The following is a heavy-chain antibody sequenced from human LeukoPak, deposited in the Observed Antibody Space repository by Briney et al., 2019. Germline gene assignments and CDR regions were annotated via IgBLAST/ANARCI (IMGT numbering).Heavy chain of an antibody. CDR2: IIPIFGAA. V-gene: IGHV1-69*13. CDR3: ARDLRRVILHYYGMDV. D-gene: IGHD3-10*01. CDR1: GGTFSSYA. J-gene: IGHJ6*04. Sequence: SVKVSCKASGGTFSSYAISWVRQAPGQGLEWMGGIIPIFGAATYAQKFQGRVTITADESTSTAYMELSSLRSEETAVYYCARDLRRVILHYYGMDVWGKGTTVTVSS.